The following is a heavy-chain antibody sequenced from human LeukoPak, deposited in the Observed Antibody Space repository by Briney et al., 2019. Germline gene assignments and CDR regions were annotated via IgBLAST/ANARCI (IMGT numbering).Heavy chain of an antibody. D-gene: IGHD1-26*01. J-gene: IGHJ4*02. CDR1: GASVSSSSYY. V-gene: IGHV4-39*01. Sequence: NPSETLPLTCTVSGASVSSSSYYWEWIRQPPGKGLEWVGSVFYSGSTNYNPSLKSRLTMSVDTSKNQFSLRLSSVTATDTAVYYCATRRSGSHPYCWGQGTLVTVSS. CDR2: VFYSGST. CDR3: ATRRSGSHPYC.